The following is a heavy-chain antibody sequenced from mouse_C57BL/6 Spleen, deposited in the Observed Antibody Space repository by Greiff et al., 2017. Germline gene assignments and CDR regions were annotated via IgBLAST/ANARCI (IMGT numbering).Heavy chain of an antibody. D-gene: IGHD1-1*01. CDR1: GYTFTSYW. V-gene: IGHV1-64*01. J-gene: IGHJ2*01. CDR3: ASATVVVH. Sequence: VQLQQSGAELVKPGASVKLSCKASGYTFTSYWMHWVKQRPGQGLEWIGMIHPNSSSTNYNEKFKSKATLTVDKSSSTAYMQLSSLTSEDSAVYYSASATVVVHWGQGTTLTVSS. CDR2: IHPNSSST.